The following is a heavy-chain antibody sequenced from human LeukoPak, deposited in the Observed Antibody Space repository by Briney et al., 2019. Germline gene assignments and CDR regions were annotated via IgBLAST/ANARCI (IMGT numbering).Heavy chain of an antibody. J-gene: IGHJ4*02. D-gene: IGHD6-6*01. CDR2: RKQDGSEK. Sequence: AESLRLSWAASAFTFSNYWMRWVRQAPGRGRGWVANRKQDGSEKYYMDSVKGRFTISRDNAKNSLYLQMNSLRAEDTAVYYCAREGASSIAARRHFDYWGQGTLVTVSS. V-gene: IGHV3-7*01. CDR1: AFTFSNYW. CDR3: AREGASSIAARRHFDY.